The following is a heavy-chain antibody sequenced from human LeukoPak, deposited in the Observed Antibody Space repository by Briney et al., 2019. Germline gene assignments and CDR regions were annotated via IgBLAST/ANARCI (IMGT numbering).Heavy chain of an antibody. Sequence: GGSLRLSCAASGFTFTEYGMHWVRQPPGKGLVWVSRINSDGSSTNYADSVKGRFTVSRDNAKNTLYLQMHSLRAEDTAVYYCAKDRSSGWSPLDYWGQGTLVTVSS. CDR2: INSDGSST. V-gene: IGHV3-74*01. CDR1: GFTFTEYG. CDR3: AKDRSSGWSPLDY. D-gene: IGHD6-19*01. J-gene: IGHJ4*02.